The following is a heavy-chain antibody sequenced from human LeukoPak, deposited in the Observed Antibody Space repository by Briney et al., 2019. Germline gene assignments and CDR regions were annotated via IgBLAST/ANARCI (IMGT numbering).Heavy chain of an antibody. V-gene: IGHV4-59*01. D-gene: IGHD2-2*01. Sequence: SETLSLTCTVSGDSISSYYWSWIRQPPGKGLEWNGYIYYSGSTHYNPSLKSRVTMSVDTSKNQFSLKLNSVTAADTAVYYCARGASSSALQRFDPWGQGILVTASS. CDR3: ARGASSSALQRFDP. CDR1: GDSISSYY. CDR2: IYYSGST. J-gene: IGHJ5*02.